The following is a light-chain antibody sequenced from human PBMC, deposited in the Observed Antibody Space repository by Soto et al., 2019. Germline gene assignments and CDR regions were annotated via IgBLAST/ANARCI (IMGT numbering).Light chain of an antibody. CDR2: RTN. J-gene: IGLJ1*01. CDR1: SSNIGAGYD. CDR3: AAWDDSLSGLV. V-gene: IGLV1-47*01. Sequence: QSVLTQPPSVSGAPGQRVTISCTGSSSNIGAGYDVYWYQQLPGTAPRFLIYRTNQRPSGVPERFSASKSGTSASLAISGLRSEDEADYYCAAWDDSLSGLVFGTGTKLTVL.